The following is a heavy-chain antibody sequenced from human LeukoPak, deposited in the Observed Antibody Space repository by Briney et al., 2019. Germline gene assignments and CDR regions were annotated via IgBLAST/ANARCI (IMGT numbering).Heavy chain of an antibody. D-gene: IGHD2-15*01. CDR3: ATGNSLGYCKGGRCFNY. CDR1: GDTLSELP. J-gene: IGHJ4*02. V-gene: IGHV1-24*01. Sequence: ASVKVSCKVSGDTLSELPMHWVRQAPGKGLEWMGGFDPEKSETNYPQKLRGRVSMTEETSTGTASMELSSLTSEDTAVYFCATGNSLGYCKGGRCFNYWGQGTQVIVS. CDR2: FDPEKSET.